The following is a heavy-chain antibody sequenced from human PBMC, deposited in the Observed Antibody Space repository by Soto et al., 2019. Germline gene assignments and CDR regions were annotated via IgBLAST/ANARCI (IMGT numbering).Heavy chain of an antibody. Sequence: SETLSLTCAVYGGSFSDYFWTWIRQPPGKGLEWIGEINHSGSTNFNPSLKSRVAISADTSRNQFSLRVTSVTAADTAVYYCAGREFASSSFHYYYYAVDVWGRGTTVTVSS. CDR2: INHSGST. D-gene: IGHD6-6*01. CDR1: GGSFSDYF. J-gene: IGHJ6*02. CDR3: AGREFASSSFHYYYYAVDV. V-gene: IGHV4-34*01.